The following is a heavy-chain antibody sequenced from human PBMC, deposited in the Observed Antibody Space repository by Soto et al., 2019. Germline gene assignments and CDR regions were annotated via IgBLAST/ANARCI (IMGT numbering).Heavy chain of an antibody. D-gene: IGHD6-19*01. CDR2: ISAYNGNT. CDR1: GYTFTSYG. V-gene: IGHV1-18*04. Sequence: QVQLVQSGAEVKKPGASVKVSCKASGYTFTSYGISWVRQAPGQGLEWTGWISAYNGNTNYAQKLQGRVTMTTDTSTSTADMELRSLRSDDTAVYYCAGEKPCIAVAVIFDYWGQGTLVTVSS. J-gene: IGHJ4*02. CDR3: AGEKPCIAVAVIFDY.